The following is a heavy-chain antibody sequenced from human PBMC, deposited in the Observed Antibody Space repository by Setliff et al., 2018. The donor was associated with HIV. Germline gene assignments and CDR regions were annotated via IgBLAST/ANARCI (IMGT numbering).Heavy chain of an antibody. CDR1: GGSISTSSYY. Sequence: SETLSLTCTVSGGSISTSSYYWGWIRQSPGKGLEWIGSIYYSGNTYCKPSLKSRITISVDTSKNQFTLNLNSVTAADTALYYCAKQNCSSTSCREGYFDYWGQGTLVTVSS. J-gene: IGHJ4*02. CDR2: IYYSGNT. D-gene: IGHD2-2*01. CDR3: AKQNCSSTSCREGYFDY. V-gene: IGHV4-39*06.